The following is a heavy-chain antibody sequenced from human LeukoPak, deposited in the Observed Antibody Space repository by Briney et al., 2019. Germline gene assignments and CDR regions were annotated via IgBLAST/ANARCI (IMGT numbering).Heavy chain of an antibody. D-gene: IGHD6-19*01. CDR2: INSNGYTI. Sequence: PGRSLRLSCAASGFTFSDFYMSWIRQAPGKGLEWFSFINSNGYTIHYADSVKGRFTISRDNAMNSLFLQMTSLRAEDAAVYYCARVLVSGWYYFDFWGQGTSVTVSS. V-gene: IGHV3-11*01. CDR1: GFTFSDFY. J-gene: IGHJ4*02. CDR3: ARVLVSGWYYFDF.